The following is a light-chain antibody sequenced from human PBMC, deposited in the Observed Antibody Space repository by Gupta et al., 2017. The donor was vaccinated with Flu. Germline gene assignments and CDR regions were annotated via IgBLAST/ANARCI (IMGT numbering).Light chain of an antibody. V-gene: IGKV3-20*01. Sequence: EIVLTHSPGPLSLSPGERATLSCRASQSVNNHLLTWYQQKPGQAPRLLIYGASSRATGIPDRFSGSGSGTDFTLTIRRLEPEDFAVYYCQQYGISLYTFGQGTKLEIK. CDR3: QQYGISLYT. CDR2: GAS. CDR1: QSVNNHL. J-gene: IGKJ2*01.